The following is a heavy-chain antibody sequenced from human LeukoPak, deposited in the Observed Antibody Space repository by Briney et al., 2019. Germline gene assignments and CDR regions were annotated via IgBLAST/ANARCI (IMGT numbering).Heavy chain of an antibody. D-gene: IGHD6-13*01. J-gene: IGHJ4*02. CDR3: ARVGSSWCFDY. Sequence: SETLSLTCAVYGGSLSGYYWSWIRQPPGKGLEWIGEINHSGSTNYSPSLKSRVTISVDTSKNQFSLKLSSVTAADTAVYYCARVGSSWCFDYWGQGTLVTVSS. CDR2: INHSGST. CDR1: GGSLSGYY. V-gene: IGHV4-34*01.